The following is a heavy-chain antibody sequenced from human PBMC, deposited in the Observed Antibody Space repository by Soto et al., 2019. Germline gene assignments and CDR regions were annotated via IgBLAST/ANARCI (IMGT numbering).Heavy chain of an antibody. Sequence: PGGSLRLSCAASGFTFSIYAMSWVRQAPGKGLEWVSSISGSGASSYYADSVKGRFTFSRDNSKNTLNLQMNSLRADDTAVYYCAKSITARPFDYWGQGALVTVSS. CDR1: GFTFSIYA. CDR2: ISGSGASS. D-gene: IGHD6-6*01. CDR3: AKSITARPFDY. J-gene: IGHJ4*02. V-gene: IGHV3-23*01.